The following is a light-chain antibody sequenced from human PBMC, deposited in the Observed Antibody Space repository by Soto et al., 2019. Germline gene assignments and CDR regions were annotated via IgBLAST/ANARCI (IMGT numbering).Light chain of an antibody. CDR1: QSVISW. Sequence: DIQMTQSPYTLSASVGDRVTITCRASQSVISWVAWYQQKPGKAPKLLISDASTLDTGVPSRFSDSGSETEFTLTISSLQPDDFATYYCQQYHRFFSFGPGTKVDVK. V-gene: IGKV1-5*01. CDR3: QQYHRFFS. CDR2: DAS. J-gene: IGKJ3*01.